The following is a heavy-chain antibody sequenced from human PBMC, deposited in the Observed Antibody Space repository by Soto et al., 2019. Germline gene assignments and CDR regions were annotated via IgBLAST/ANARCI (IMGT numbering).Heavy chain of an antibody. CDR1: GFALRSFG. Sequence: QTGRSMRLSCAASGFALRSFGMNWVRQSQGKGLEWVALISYDGEKEYYADSVKGRFTISRDHSDNTLFLRMSSLTSDDSGVYFFAKAGLTVSGEGFDPWGREPRVAASS. CDR2: ISYDGEKE. D-gene: IGHD3-3*01. V-gene: IGHV3-30*18. J-gene: IGHJ5*02. CDR3: AKAGLTVSGEGFDP.